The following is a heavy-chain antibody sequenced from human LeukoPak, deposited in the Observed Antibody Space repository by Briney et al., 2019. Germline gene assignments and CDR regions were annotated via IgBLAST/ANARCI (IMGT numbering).Heavy chain of an antibody. J-gene: IGHJ4*02. CDR3: VKDRRRPYDS. V-gene: IGHV3-23*01. Sequence: PGGSLRLSCAASGFTFNNHAMSWVRQAPGKGLEWVSGISGSGGNTYYADSVKGRFTISRDNSKNTLDLQVNSRRAEDTAVYFCVKDRRRPYDSWGQGTLVTVSS. CDR1: GFTFNNHA. CDR2: ISGSGGNT.